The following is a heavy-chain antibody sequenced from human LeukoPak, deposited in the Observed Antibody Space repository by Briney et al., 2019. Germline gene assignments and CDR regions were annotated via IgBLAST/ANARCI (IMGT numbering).Heavy chain of an antibody. CDR3: ARGGRGGATDY. V-gene: IGHV1-18*01. CDR2: ISGYNGDT. J-gene: IGHJ4*02. CDR1: GYTFTNYG. Sequence: ASVKVSCEASGYTFTNYGITWVRQAPGQGLEWMGWISGYNGDTHYAQNLQDRVTMTTVTPTSTAYMELRSLRSDDTAEYYCARGGRGGATDYWGQGTLVTVSS. D-gene: IGHD1-26*01.